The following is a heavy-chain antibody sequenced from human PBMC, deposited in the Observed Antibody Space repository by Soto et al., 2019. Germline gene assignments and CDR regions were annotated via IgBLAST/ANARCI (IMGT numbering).Heavy chain of an antibody. V-gene: IGHV3-23*01. Sequence: EVQLLESGGGLVQPGGSLRLSCAASGFTFSNYAMSWVRQAPGKGLEWVSGISGGGGSSYYADSVQGRFTISRDNSKNTLYLQMNSLRAEGTAVYYCAHNCGVDCHSVFCYWGQGTLVIVSS. CDR1: GFTFSNYA. D-gene: IGHD2-21*02. CDR2: ISGGGGSS. CDR3: AHNCGVDCHSVFCY. J-gene: IGHJ4*02.